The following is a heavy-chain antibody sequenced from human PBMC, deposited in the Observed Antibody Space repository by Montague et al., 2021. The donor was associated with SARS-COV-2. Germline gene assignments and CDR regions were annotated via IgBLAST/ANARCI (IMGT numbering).Heavy chain of an antibody. D-gene: IGHD3-22*01. CDR1: GFIFSSYE. Sequence: SLLLSFSSSGFIFSSYEMNWVRQAPGKGLEWVSYISNSGDTKYYADSVKGRFTISRDNAKNSLYLQMSSLRAEDTAVYYCARAGEDYYYDSSGFLYWGQGILVTVSS. CDR3: ARAGEDYYYDSSGFLY. V-gene: IGHV3-48*03. J-gene: IGHJ4*02. CDR2: ISNSGDTK.